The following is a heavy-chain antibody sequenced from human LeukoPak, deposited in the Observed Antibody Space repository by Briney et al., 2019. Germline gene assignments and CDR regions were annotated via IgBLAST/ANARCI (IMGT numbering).Heavy chain of an antibody. CDR1: GYTFTSYG. Sequence: ASVKVSCKASGYTFTSYGISWVRQAPGQGLEWMGWISAYNGNTNYAQKLQGRVTMTTDTSTSTAYMELRSLRSDDTAVYYCARPTVTDDCYYYGMDVWGQGTTVTVSS. D-gene: IGHD4-17*01. J-gene: IGHJ6*02. CDR3: ARPTVTDDCYYYGMDV. CDR2: ISAYNGNT. V-gene: IGHV1-18*01.